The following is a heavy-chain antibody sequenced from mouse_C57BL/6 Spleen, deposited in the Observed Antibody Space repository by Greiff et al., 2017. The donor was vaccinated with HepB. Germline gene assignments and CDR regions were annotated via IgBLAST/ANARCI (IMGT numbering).Heavy chain of an antibody. V-gene: IGHV1-52*01. CDR1: GYTFTSYW. D-gene: IGHD2-5*01. J-gene: IGHJ2*01. CDR3: ARANSNYFDY. Sequence: QVQLQQPGAELVRPGSSVKLSCKASGYTFTSYWMHWEKQRPIQGLEWIGNIDPSDSETHYNQKFKDKATLTVDKSSSTAYMQLSSLTSEDSAVYYCARANSNYFDYWGQGTTLTVSS. CDR2: IDPSDSET.